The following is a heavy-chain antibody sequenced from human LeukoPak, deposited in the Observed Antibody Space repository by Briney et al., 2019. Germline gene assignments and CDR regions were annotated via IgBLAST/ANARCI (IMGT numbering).Heavy chain of an antibody. CDR3: ARCTTGKTFGSLREIKKSREIDF. Sequence: PGGSLRLFCAASGFTFSSYSMNWVRQAPGKGLEWVSSISSSSSYINYADSVRGRFTISRDNAKNSLFLQMDSLRGEDTAVYYCARCTTGKTFGSLREIKKSREIDFWGQGTLVTVSS. CDR1: GFTFSSYS. CDR2: ISSSSSYI. V-gene: IGHV3-21*01. D-gene: IGHD1-1*01. J-gene: IGHJ4*02.